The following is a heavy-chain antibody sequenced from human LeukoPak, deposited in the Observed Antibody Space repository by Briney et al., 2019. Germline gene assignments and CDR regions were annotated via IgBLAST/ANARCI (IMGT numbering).Heavy chain of an antibody. J-gene: IGHJ4*02. CDR2: ISTSSGYI. CDR1: GFTFSSYS. CDR3: ARGVTSVTTGFYFDY. Sequence: GRSLRLSCAASGFTFSSYSMNWVRQAPGKGLEWVSSISTSSGYIYYADSVRGRFTISRDNAKNSLYLQMNSLRAEDTAVYYCARGVTSVTTGFYFDYWGQGTLVTVSS. V-gene: IGHV3-21*01. D-gene: IGHD4-17*01.